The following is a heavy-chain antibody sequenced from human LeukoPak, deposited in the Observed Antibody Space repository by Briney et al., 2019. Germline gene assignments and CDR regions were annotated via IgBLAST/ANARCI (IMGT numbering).Heavy chain of an antibody. Sequence: GGSLRLSCAASGFTSSSYAMSWVRQAPGKGLEWVSSISGSGGNTYYADSVKGRFTISRDNSKNTLYLQMNSLGAEDTALYYCAKDREVGAARPDYWGQGTLVTVSS. D-gene: IGHD2-15*01. V-gene: IGHV3-23*01. CDR1: GFTSSSYA. CDR3: AKDREVGAARPDY. J-gene: IGHJ4*02. CDR2: ISGSGGNT.